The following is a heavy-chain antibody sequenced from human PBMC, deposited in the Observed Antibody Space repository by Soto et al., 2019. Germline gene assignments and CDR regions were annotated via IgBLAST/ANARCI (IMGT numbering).Heavy chain of an antibody. CDR1: GFTFSIYS. CDR3: ARDEEARAYFYGMDV. Sequence: EVQVVESGGGLVKPGGSLRLSCAASGFTFSIYSMNWVRQAPGKGLEWVSSITGSSNYIYYADSVKGRFPGSRDNAKNSGYLQVRSLRDEDRGVYYGARDEEARAYFYGMDVWGQGATVGVSS. CDR2: ITGSSNYI. D-gene: IGHD3-16*01. V-gene: IGHV3-21*01. J-gene: IGHJ6*02.